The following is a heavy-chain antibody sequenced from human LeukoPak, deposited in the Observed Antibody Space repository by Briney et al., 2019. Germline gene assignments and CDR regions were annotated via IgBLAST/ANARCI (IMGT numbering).Heavy chain of an antibody. J-gene: IGHJ6*03. D-gene: IGHD6-13*01. CDR2: INHSGST. CDR3: ARLGPAGIFDYYYSMDV. Sequence: SSETLSLTCAVYGGSFSGYYWSWIRQPPGKGLEWIGEINHSGSTNYNPSLKSRVTISVDTSKNQFSLKLSSVTAADTAVYYCARLGPAGIFDYYYSMDVWGKGSTVTVSS. CDR1: GGSFSGYY. V-gene: IGHV4-34*01.